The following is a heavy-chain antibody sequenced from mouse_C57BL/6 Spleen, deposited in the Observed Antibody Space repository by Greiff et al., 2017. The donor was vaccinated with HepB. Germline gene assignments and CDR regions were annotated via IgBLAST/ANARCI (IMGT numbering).Heavy chain of an antibody. CDR3: ARSNGNYPYAMDY. CDR1: GYTFTSYW. J-gene: IGHJ4*01. V-gene: IGHV1-50*01. D-gene: IGHD2-1*01. Sequence: VQLQQPGAELVKPGASVKLSCKASGYTFTSYWMQWVKQRPGQGLEWIGEIDPSDSYTNYNQKFKGKATLTVDTSSSTAYMQLSSLTSEDSAVYYCARSNGNYPYAMDYWGQGTSVTVSS. CDR2: IDPSDSYT.